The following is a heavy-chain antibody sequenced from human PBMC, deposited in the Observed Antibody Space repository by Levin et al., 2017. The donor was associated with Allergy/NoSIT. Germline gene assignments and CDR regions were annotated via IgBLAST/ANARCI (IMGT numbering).Heavy chain of an antibody. CDR1: GGSMSNY. J-gene: IGHJ6*02. CDR3: ARDRSIIAASGTHYYYGMDV. CDR2: IYYSGST. Sequence: SETLSLTCTVSGGSMSNYWSWIRQPPGKGLAWIGYIYYSGSTNYNPSLKSRVTMSVDTSRNQFSLKLSSVTSADTAVYYCARDRSIIAASGTHYYYGMDVWGQGTTVAVSS. V-gene: IGHV4-59*01. D-gene: IGHD6-13*01.